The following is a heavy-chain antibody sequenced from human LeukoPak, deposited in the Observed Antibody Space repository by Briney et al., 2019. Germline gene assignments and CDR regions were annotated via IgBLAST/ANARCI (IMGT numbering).Heavy chain of an antibody. Sequence: SETLSLTCAVSGYSISSGYYWSWIRQPAGKGLEWIGRIYTSGSTNYNPSLKSRVTISVDTSKNQFSLKLSSVTAADTAVYYCARGAYGSTNYNWFDPWGQGTLVTVSS. CDR3: ARGAYGSTNYNWFDP. CDR1: GYSISSGYY. CDR2: IYTSGST. D-gene: IGHD3-10*01. V-gene: IGHV4-61*02. J-gene: IGHJ5*02.